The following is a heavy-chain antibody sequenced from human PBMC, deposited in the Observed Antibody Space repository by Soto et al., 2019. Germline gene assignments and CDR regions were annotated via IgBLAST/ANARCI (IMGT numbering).Heavy chain of an antibody. CDR3: AKLSSPINDLAEPGPDY. Sequence: PGGSVRLSCVVSEFIFSSFALSWVRLAPGKGLEWVAAVSRRGVNTYYADSVKGRFTISRENAKNTLYLQMNSLRVEDTAVYYCAKLSSPINDLAEPGPDYWGQGTLVTVSS. V-gene: IGHV3-23*01. CDR2: VSRRGVNT. D-gene: IGHD6-13*01. J-gene: IGHJ4*02. CDR1: EFIFSSFA.